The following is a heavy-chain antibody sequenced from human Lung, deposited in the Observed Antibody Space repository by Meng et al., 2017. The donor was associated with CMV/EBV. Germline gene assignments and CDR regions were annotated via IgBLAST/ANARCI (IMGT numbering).Heavy chain of an antibody. CDR1: GFTFSSYW. J-gene: IGHJ6*02. CDR3: ARDRTGYSSGWYGYYGMDA. CDR2: IKQDGSEK. V-gene: IGHV3-7*01. D-gene: IGHD6-19*01. Sequence: ETLSLTCAASGFTFSSYWMSWVRQAPGKGLEWVANIKQDGSEKYYVDSVKGRFTISRDNAKNSLYLQMNSLRAEDTAVYYCARDRTGYSSGWYGYYGMDAWGQGTTVTVSS.